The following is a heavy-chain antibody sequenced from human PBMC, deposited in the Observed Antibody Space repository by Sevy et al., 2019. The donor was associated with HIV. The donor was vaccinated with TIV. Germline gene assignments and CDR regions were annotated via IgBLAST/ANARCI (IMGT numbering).Heavy chain of an antibody. CDR2: ISYDGIIK. V-gene: IGHV3-30*04. J-gene: IGHJ4*02. CDR1: GFTFNTHA. CDR3: AREGGYTSAWSPGNH. D-gene: IGHD6-19*01. Sequence: GSLRLSCAASGFTFNTHAMHWVRQAPGKGLERVALISYDGIIKYYADSVKGRLTISRDNSKNTLSLQMNSLRVEDTAVYYGAREGGYTSAWSPGNHWGQGTLVTVSS.